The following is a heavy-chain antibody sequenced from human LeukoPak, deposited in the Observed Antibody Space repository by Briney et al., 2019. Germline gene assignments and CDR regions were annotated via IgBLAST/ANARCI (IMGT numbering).Heavy chain of an antibody. J-gene: IGHJ4*02. CDR1: GFTFVDYA. D-gene: IGHD3-22*01. CDR2: ISWNSGSI. CDR3: AKAESAYYYDSTGYYEN. Sequence: GGSLRLSCAASGFTFVDYAMHWVRQAPGKGLEWVSGISWNSGSIGYADSVKGRFTISRDNAKNSLYLQMNSLRAEDMALYYCAKAESAYYYDSTGYYENWGQGTLVTVSS. V-gene: IGHV3-9*03.